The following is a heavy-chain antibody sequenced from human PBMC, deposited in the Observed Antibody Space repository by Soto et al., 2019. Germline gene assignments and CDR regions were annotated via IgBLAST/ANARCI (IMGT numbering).Heavy chain of an antibody. CDR1: GGSFSSYY. Sequence: QVQLQESGPGLVKPSETLSLSCTVSGGSFSSYYCNWVRKSAGRGLEWIGRVYPSGSTTNNPSLKSRLTMSVDTSKNQFSLRLTSVTAADTAVYYCATGRSEVVPGAMDTWGRGTLVTVSS. CDR3: ATGRSEVVPGAMDT. CDR2: VYPSGST. J-gene: IGHJ5*02. V-gene: IGHV4-4*07. D-gene: IGHD2-2*01.